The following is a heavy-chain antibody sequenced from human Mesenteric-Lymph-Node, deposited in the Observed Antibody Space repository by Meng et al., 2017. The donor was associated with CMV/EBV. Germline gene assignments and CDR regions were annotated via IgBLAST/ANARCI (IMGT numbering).Heavy chain of an antibody. CDR2: ISYDGSNK. Sequence: FSSYAMHWVRQAPGKGLEWVAVISYDGSNKYYADSVKGRFTISRDNSKNTLYLQMNSLRAEDTAVYYCARDAAYCDGGGCYSAYYFDYWGQGALVTVSS. J-gene: IGHJ4*02. CDR1: FSSYA. CDR3: ARDAAYCDGGGCYSAYYFDY. V-gene: IGHV3-30*04. D-gene: IGHD2-15*01.